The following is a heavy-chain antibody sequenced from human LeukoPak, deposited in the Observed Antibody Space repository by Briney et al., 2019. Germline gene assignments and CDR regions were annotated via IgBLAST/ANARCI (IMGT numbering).Heavy chain of an antibody. J-gene: IGHJ4*02. V-gene: IGHV2-5*02. D-gene: IGHD3-10*01. CDR1: GFSLSTSGVG. CDR3: AHARGTYYYGSGSYPFGN. CDR2: IYWDDDK. Sequence: KESGPTLVNPTQTLTLTCTFSGFSLSTSGVGVGWIRQPPGKALEWLPLIYWDDDKRYSPSLKSRLTITKDTSKNQVVLTMTNMDPVDTATYYCAHARGTYYYGSGSYPFGNWGQGTLVTVSS.